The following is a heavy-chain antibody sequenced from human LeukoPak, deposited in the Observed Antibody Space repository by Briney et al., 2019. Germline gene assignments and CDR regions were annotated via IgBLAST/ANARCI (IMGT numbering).Heavy chain of an antibody. CDR1: GFTVSDNY. J-gene: IGHJ5*02. CDR2: VYSGDNT. V-gene: IGHV3-53*01. CDR3: AKSGCSSTSCYSILSGWLDP. Sequence: GGSLRLSCAASGFTVSDNYMSWVRQAPGKGLEWVSVVYSGDNTYYADSVKGRFTISRDNSKNTLYLQMNSLRAEDTAVYYCAKSGCSSTSCYSILSGWLDPWGQGTLVTVSS. D-gene: IGHD2-2*02.